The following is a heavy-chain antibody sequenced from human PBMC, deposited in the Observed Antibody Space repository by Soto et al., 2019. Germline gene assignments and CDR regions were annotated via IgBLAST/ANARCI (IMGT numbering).Heavy chain of an antibody. CDR2: MNPNSGET. CDR1: GYTFTDYD. CDR3: ARVAVAARPRWYNWFDP. Sequence: QEQLVQSGAEVKKPGASVKVSCKTSGYTFTDYDINWVRLATGQGLEWIGWMNPNSGETGYAQKFQGRVTMTRSASLSTAYLELSSLRSEDTAVYYCARVAVAARPRWYNWFDPWGQGTLVTVSS. V-gene: IGHV1-8*01. J-gene: IGHJ5*02. D-gene: IGHD2-15*01.